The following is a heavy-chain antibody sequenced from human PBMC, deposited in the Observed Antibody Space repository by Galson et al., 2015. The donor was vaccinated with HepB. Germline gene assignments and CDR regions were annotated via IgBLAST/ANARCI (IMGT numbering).Heavy chain of an antibody. CDR2: ISWNSGSI. J-gene: IGHJ3*02. CDR1: GFTFDDYA. CDR3: AKDIVAGTLVYAFDI. Sequence: SLILSCAASGFTFDDYAMHWVRQAPGKGLEWVSGISWNSGSIGYADSVKGRFTISRDNAKNSLYLQMNSLRAEDTALYYCAKDIVAGTLVYAFDIWGQGTMVTVSS. D-gene: IGHD6-19*01. V-gene: IGHV3-9*01.